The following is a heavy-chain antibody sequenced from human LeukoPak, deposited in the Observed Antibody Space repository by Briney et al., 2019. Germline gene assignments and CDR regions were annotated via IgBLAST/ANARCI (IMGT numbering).Heavy chain of an antibody. Sequence: PSETLSLTCAVSGGSISSSNWWSWVRQPPGKGLEWIGEIYHSGSTNYNPSLKSRVTISVDKSKNQFSLKLSSVTAADRAVYYCARDRYYGFWSGFSYFFDYWGQGTLVTVSS. J-gene: IGHJ4*02. D-gene: IGHD3-3*01. V-gene: IGHV4-4*02. CDR3: ARDRYYGFWSGFSYFFDY. CDR2: IYHSGST. CDR1: GGSISSSNW.